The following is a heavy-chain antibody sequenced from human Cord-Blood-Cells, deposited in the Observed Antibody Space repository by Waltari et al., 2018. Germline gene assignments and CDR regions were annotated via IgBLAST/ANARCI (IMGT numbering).Heavy chain of an antibody. V-gene: IGHV4-38-2*02. J-gene: IGHJ6*02. CDR3: ARDEYCSSTSCYGVDYYYYYGMDV. Sequence: QVQLQESGPGLVKPSETLSLTCTVSGYSISSGYYWGWIRQPPGKGLEWIGSIYHSGSTSYNPSLKSRVTISVDPSKNQFSLKLSSVTAADTAVYYCARDEYCSSTSCYGVDYYYYYGMDVWGQGTTVTVSS. CDR2: IYHSGST. CDR1: GYSISSGYY. D-gene: IGHD2-2*01.